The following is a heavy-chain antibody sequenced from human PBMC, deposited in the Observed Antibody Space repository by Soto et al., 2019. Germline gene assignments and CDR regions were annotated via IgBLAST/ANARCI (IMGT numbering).Heavy chain of an antibody. J-gene: IGHJ6*02. CDR2: MNPNSGNT. CDR1: GYTFTSYD. V-gene: IGHV1-8*01. CDR3: ARVYYGSGSYYVCGHYGMDV. D-gene: IGHD3-10*01. Sequence: ASVKVSCKASGYTFTSYDINWVRQATGQGLEWMGWMNPNSGNTGYAQKFQGRVTMTRNTSISTAYMELSSLRSEDTAVYYCARVYYGSGSYYVCGHYGMDVWGQGTTVTVYS.